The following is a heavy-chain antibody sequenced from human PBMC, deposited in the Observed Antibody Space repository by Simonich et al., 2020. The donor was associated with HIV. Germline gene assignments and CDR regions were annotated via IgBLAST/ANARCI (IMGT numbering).Heavy chain of an antibody. CDR1: GFTFSSYA. CDR3: AKDRYYNFWSGYYDY. V-gene: IGHV3-23*01. D-gene: IGHD3-3*01. Sequence: EVQLLESGGGLVQPGGSLRLSCAASGFTFSSYAMSWVRQAPGKGLGWVSAIRGIGGSTYYADSVKGRFTISRDNSKNTLYLQMNSLRAEDTAVYYCAKDRYYNFWSGYYDYWGQGTLVTVSS. CDR2: IRGIGGST. J-gene: IGHJ4*02.